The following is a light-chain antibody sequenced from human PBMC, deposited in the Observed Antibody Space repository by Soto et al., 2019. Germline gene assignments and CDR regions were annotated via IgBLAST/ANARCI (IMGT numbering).Light chain of an antibody. CDR3: SSHTTSSALQV. CDR2: GVS. J-gene: IGLJ1*01. V-gene: IGLV2-14*01. Sequence: QSVLTQPPSVSAAPGQKVTISCSGSSSNIGGNSVSWYQQLPGTAPKLMLYGVSNRPSGVPNRFSGSKSGNTASLTISGLQAEDEADYYCSSHTTSSALQVFGTGTKVTVL. CDR1: SSNIGGNS.